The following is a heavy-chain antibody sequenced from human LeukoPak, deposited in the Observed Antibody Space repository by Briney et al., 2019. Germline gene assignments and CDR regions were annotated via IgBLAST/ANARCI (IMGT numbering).Heavy chain of an antibody. CDR1: RFTFSTYA. J-gene: IGHJ3*02. CDR2: ISGSGAST. CDR3: ARVWRDGYNFGAFDI. D-gene: IGHD5-24*01. Sequence: PGGSLRLSCVASRFTFSTYAMNWVRQAPGKGLEWVSAISGSGASTYSADSVKGRFTISRDNAKNSLYLQMNSLRAEDTAVYYCARVWRDGYNFGAFDIWGQGTMVTVSS. V-gene: IGHV3-21*01.